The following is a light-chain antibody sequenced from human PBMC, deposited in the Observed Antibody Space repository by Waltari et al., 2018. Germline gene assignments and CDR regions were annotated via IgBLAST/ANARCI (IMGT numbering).Light chain of an antibody. J-gene: IGKJ2*01. V-gene: IGKV3-15*01. CDR1: QSVSSN. CDR3: QQYKNWYT. Sequence: EIVMTQSPATLSVSPGERATLSCRASQSVSSNLAWYQQKPGPAPRLLIYGASTRATGVPARFSGSGSGTEFTLTISSLQSEDFAVYYCQQYKNWYTFGQGTKLEIK. CDR2: GAS.